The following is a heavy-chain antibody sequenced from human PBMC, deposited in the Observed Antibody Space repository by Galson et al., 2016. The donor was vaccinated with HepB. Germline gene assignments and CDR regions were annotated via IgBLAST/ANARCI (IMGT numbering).Heavy chain of an antibody. D-gene: IGHD4-23*01. V-gene: IGHV3-30*03. Sequence: SLRLSCAASGFTFSNYGMHWVRQAPGKGLEWVAVMSYDASKKHYADSVKGRFTISRDNSKNTLYLQMNSLRAEDTAIYYCARDYGGNGGFDYWGQGTLVTVSS. CDR3: ARDYGGNGGFDY. CDR1: GFTFSNYG. CDR2: MSYDASKK. J-gene: IGHJ4*02.